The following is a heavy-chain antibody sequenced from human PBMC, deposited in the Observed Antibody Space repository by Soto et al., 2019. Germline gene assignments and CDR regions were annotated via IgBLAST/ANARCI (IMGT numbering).Heavy chain of an antibody. CDR2: IITIFGTA. CDR3: ARELRYFDWPTPYFDY. CDR1: GGTFSSYA. V-gene: IGHV1-69*12. J-gene: IGHJ4*02. Sequence: QVQLVQSGAEVKTPGSSVKVSCKASGGTFSSYAISWVRQAPGQGLEWMGGIITIFGTANYAQKFQGRVTITADESTSTAYMELSSLGSEDTAVYYCARELRYFDWPTPYFDYWGQGTLVTVSS. D-gene: IGHD3-9*01.